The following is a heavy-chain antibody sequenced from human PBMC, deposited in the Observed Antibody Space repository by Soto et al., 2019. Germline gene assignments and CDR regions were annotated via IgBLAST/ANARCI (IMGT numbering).Heavy chain of an antibody. CDR2: IYYSGST. D-gene: IGHD5-18*01. CDR1: GGSVSSGNYY. CDR3: ARDLLGRKPIGRGYIYVGQGWFDP. Sequence: QVQLQESGPGLVKPSETLSLTCIVSGGSVSSGNYYWSLIRQPPGKGLDWIGHIYYSGSTNHNPSLKNRVTISVDTSKNQFSLRLSSVTAADTAVYYCARDLLGRKPIGRGYIYVGQGWFDPWGQGTLVTVSS. J-gene: IGHJ5*02. V-gene: IGHV4-61*01.